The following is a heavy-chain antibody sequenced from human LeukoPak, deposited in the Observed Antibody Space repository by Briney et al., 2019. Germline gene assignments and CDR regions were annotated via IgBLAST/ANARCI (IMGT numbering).Heavy chain of an antibody. J-gene: IGHJ4*02. CDR1: GYTFTSYD. CDR3: ARGPPNWGYDY. CDR2: MSPNSGNT. D-gene: IGHD7-27*01. V-gene: IGHV1-8*01. Sequence: ASVKVSCKASGYTFTSYDIYWVRQATGQGLEWMGWMSPNSGNTGYAQKFQGRVTMTRSTSMNTAYMELSSLKSEDTAVYYCARGPPNWGYDYWGQGTLVTVSS.